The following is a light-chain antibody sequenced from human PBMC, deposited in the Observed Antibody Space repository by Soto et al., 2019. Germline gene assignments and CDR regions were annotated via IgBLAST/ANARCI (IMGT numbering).Light chain of an antibody. CDR1: TGAVTGSYY. CDR3: LLYYGAPQQWV. CDR2: NTT. J-gene: IGLJ3*02. V-gene: IGLV7-43*01. Sequence: QAVVTQEPSLTVSPGGTVTLTCASSTGAVTGSYYPNWFQQKPGQAPRALIYNTTNKHSWTPARFSGSLLGGKAALTLSGVQPDDEAEYYCLLYYGAPQQWVFGGGTKVTVL.